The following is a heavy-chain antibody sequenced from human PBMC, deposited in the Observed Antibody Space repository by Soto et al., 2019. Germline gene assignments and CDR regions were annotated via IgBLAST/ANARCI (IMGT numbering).Heavy chain of an antibody. CDR2: MNPSTGNT. V-gene: IGHV1-8*01. D-gene: IGHD6-19*01. Sequence: QVQLVQSGAEVKKPGASVKVSCKDSGYTFTSYDIIWVRQATGQGLEWMGWMNPSTGNTDSAEKCQVRLTMTRNTSISTVYRELSRLSFEYTSVYYCARGRIIVAGGFDPWGQGTLVTVSS. CDR3: ARGRIIVAGGFDP. CDR1: GYTFTSYD. J-gene: IGHJ5*02.